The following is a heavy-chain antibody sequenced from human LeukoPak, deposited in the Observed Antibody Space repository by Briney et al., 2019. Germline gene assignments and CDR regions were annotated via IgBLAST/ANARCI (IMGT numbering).Heavy chain of an antibody. CDR1: GFTFSTYW. V-gene: IGHV3-74*01. CDR3: ARDANQLLSWKPQYYYYYMDV. D-gene: IGHD2-2*01. Sequence: PGGSLRLSCAVSGFTFSTYWMHWVRQVAGKGLVWVSRINTDGSSTSYADSVKGRFTISRDNAKNTLYLQMNSLRAEDTAVYYCARDANQLLSWKPQYYYYYMDVWGKGTTVTVSS. CDR2: INTDGSST. J-gene: IGHJ6*03.